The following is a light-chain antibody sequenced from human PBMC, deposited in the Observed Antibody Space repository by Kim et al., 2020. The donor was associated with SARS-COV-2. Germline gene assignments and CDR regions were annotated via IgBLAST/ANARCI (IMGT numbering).Light chain of an antibody. V-gene: IGLV3-21*04. J-gene: IGLJ3*02. CDR1: NSGSKS. Sequence: PGKTAMITCGGNNSGSKSVRWYQQKPGQAPVLVIYYDSDRPSGIPERFSCSNSGNTATLTISRVEAGDEADYYCQVWDSSSDHRVFGGGTQLTVL. CDR3: QVWDSSSDHRV. CDR2: YDS.